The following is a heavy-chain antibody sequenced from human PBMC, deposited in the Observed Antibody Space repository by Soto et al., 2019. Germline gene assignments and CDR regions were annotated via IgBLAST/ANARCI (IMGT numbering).Heavy chain of an antibody. Sequence: QVQLVQSGAEVKKPGASVKVSCKAFGFIFNNYAISWVRQAPGQGLEWMGWISANSGNTNYAQKLQGRVTMTTDTSTSTADMELRRLRSDDTAVYYCATAGNYDSSGRDFWGQGTLVTVSS. D-gene: IGHD3-22*01. CDR2: ISANSGNT. CDR1: GFIFNNYA. CDR3: ATAGNYDSSGRDF. V-gene: IGHV1-18*04. J-gene: IGHJ4*02.